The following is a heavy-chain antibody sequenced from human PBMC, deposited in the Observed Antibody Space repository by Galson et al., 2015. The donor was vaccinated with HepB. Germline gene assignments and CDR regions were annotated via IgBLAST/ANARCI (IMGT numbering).Heavy chain of an antibody. CDR3: ARGPRIAAAGGDY. Sequence: SETLSLTCTVSGGSITSGGYYWSWIRQPPGKGLEWIGEINHSGSTNYNPSLKSRVTISVDTSKNQFSLKLSSVTAADTAVYYCARGPRIAAAGGDYWGQGTLVTVSS. J-gene: IGHJ4*02. D-gene: IGHD6-13*01. CDR1: GGSITSGGYY. V-gene: IGHV4-34*01. CDR2: INHSGST.